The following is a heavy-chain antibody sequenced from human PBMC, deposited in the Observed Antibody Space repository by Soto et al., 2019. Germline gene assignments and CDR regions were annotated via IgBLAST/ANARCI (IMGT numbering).Heavy chain of an antibody. D-gene: IGHD4-4*01. V-gene: IGHV4-30-2*01. CDR3: ARGFNDQSNYSFDP. CDR1: GGSISSGAYS. J-gene: IGHJ5*02. Sequence: SETLSLTCAVSGGSISSGAYSWSWIRQPPGKGLEWIGYIYHNGSTFYNPSLKSRVTISLDRSKNQFSLNLSSVTAADTAVYYCARGFNDQSNYSFDPWGQGTLVTVSS. CDR2: IYHNGST.